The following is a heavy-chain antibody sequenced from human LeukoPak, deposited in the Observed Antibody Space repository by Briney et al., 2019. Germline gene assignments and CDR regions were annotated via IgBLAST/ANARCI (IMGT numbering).Heavy chain of an antibody. CDR2: IRYDGSNK. J-gene: IGHJ3*02. Sequence: PGGSLRLSCAASGFTFSSYGMHWVRQAPGKGLEWVAFIRYDGSNKYYADSVKGRFTISRDNSKNTLYLQMNSLRAEDTAVYYCAKDRSDYGGNSDDAFDIWGQGTMVTVSS. V-gene: IGHV3-30*02. CDR1: GFTFSSYG. CDR3: AKDRSDYGGNSDDAFDI. D-gene: IGHD4-23*01.